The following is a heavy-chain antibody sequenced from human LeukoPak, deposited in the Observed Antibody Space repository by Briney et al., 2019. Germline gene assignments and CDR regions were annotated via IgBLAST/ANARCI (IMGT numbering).Heavy chain of an antibody. CDR1: GFTFSSYL. CDR2: IKQDGSER. V-gene: IGHV3-7*01. J-gene: IGHJ4*02. CDR3: ARDSGIVGALDY. Sequence: GGSLRLSCAASGFTFSSYLMSWVRQAPGKGLEWVANIKQDGSERYYVDSVKGRFTISRDNAKNSLYLQMNSLRAEDTAVYYCARDSGIVGALDYWGQGTLVTVSS. D-gene: IGHD1-26*01.